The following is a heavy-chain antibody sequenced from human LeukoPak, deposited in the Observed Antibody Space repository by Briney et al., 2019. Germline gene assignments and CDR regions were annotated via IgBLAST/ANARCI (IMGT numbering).Heavy chain of an antibody. CDR3: ARVHYRWLAFDY. CDR1: GGTFSSYA. Sequence: GASVKVSCKASGGTFSSYAISWVRQAPGQGLEWMGWINPNSGGTNYAQKFQGRVTMTRDTSISTAYMELSRLRSDDTAVYYCARVHYRWLAFDYWGQGTLVTVSS. J-gene: IGHJ4*02. D-gene: IGHD6-19*01. CDR2: INPNSGGT. V-gene: IGHV1-2*02.